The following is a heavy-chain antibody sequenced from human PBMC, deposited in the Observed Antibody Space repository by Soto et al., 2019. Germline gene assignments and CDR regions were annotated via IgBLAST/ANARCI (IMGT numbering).Heavy chain of an antibody. CDR2: ISGSGGST. V-gene: IGHV3-23*01. CDR3: AKDTIPYSSGWSRGDFQH. D-gene: IGHD6-19*01. Sequence: EVQLLESGGGLVQPGGSLRLSCAASGFTFSSYAMSWVRQAPGKGLEWVSAISGSGGSTYYADSVKGRFTISRDNSKNTLYLQMSSLSAEDTAVYYCAKDTIPYSSGWSRGDFQHWGQGTLVTVSS. CDR1: GFTFSSYA. J-gene: IGHJ1*01.